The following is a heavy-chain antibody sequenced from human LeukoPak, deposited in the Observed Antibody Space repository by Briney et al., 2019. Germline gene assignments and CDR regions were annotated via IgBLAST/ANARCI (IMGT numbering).Heavy chain of an antibody. CDR3: ATEVVWSVDH. CDR2: ISSSSSTI. V-gene: IGHV3-48*01. CDR1: GFTFSSYS. D-gene: IGHD3-3*01. Sequence: PGGSLRLSCAASGFTFSSYSMNWVRQAPGKGLEWVSYISSSSSTIYYADSVRGRFTISRDNAKNSLYLQMNSLRAEDTAVYYCATEVVWSVDHWGQGTLVTVSS. J-gene: IGHJ4*02.